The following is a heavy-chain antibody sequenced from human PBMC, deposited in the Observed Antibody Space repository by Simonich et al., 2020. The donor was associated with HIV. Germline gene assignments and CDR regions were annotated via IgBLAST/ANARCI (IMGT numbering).Heavy chain of an antibody. CDR1: GGPFSSYY. J-gene: IGHJ4*02. CDR2: INHVGST. Sequence: QVQLQQWGAGLLKPSETLSFTCAVYGGPFSSYYWSWIRQPPGKGLEWMGEINHVGSTSYTPHLKRRLTISVDTSKNQFSLKLNSVTAADTSVYYCARLYDSWVQGTLVTVSS. V-gene: IGHV4-34*01. CDR3: ARLYDS.